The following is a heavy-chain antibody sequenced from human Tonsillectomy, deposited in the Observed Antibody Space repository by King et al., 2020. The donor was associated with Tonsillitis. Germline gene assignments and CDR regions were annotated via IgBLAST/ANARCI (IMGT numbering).Heavy chain of an antibody. J-gene: IGHJ6*02. Sequence: VQLVESGGGVVQPGRSLRLSCAASGFTFSHYDMHWVRQAPGKGLEWVAVVSYDGSKKYYADSVKGRFTISRDNSENTLSLQMNSRRAEDTAVYSCARRSDAPDAYYGMDVWGQGTTVTVSS. CDR2: VSYDGSKK. V-gene: IGHV3-30-3*01. D-gene: IGHD6-6*01. CDR3: ARRSDAPDAYYGMDV. CDR1: GFTFSHYD.